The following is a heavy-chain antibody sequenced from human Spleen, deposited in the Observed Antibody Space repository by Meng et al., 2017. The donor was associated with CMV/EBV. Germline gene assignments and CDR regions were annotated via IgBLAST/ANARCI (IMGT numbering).Heavy chain of an antibody. CDR1: GYTLTELS. V-gene: IGHV1-24*01. CDR2: FDPEDGET. D-gene: IGHD1-14*01. Sequence: VTPVQSWADVEKPRASVKVSCKVSGYTLTELSMHGGRQAPGTGLEWMGGFDPEDGETIYAQKFQGRVTMTEDTSTDTAYMELSSLRSEDTAVYYCATCPTGYTNWFDPWGQGTLVTVSS. CDR3: ATCPTGYTNWFDP. J-gene: IGHJ5*02.